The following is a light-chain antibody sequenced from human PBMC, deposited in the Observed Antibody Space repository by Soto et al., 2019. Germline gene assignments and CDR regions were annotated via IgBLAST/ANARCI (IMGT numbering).Light chain of an antibody. CDR3: QQANSFPIT. CDR1: QSISTY. Sequence: DIQMTQSPSSLSASVGNRVTITCRASQSISTYLNWYQKKPGKAPNLLIYDASRLQSGVPSRFSGSGSGTDFTLTISSLQPEDFATYYCQQANSFPITFGQGTRLEIK. V-gene: IGKV1-39*01. CDR2: DAS. J-gene: IGKJ5*01.